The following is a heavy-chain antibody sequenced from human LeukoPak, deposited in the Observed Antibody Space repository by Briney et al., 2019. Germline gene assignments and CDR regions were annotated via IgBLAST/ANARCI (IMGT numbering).Heavy chain of an antibody. CDR1: GFTFSTYA. CDR2: IRYDGGNE. Sequence: PGGSLRLSCAASGFTFSTYAMHWVRQAPGKGLEWVAFIRYDGGNEVYAGSVKGRFTISRDNSKNTLYLQMNSLRVEDTAVYYCAKPLTGGSYGFHIWGQGTMVTVSS. V-gene: IGHV3-30*02. J-gene: IGHJ3*02. CDR3: AKPLTGGSYGFHI. D-gene: IGHD1-26*01.